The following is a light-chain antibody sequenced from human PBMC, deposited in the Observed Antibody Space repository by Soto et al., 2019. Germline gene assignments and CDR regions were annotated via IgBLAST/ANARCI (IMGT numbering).Light chain of an antibody. CDR3: QQYNNWPRT. J-gene: IGKJ1*01. V-gene: IGKV3-15*01. CDR1: QSVSSN. Sequence: EIVMTQSPATLSVSPGERATLSCRASQSVSSNLAWYQQKPSQAPRLLIYGASTRATGIPARFRGSGSGTEFTLTFSSLQSEDFAVYYCQQYNNWPRTFGQGTKVEIK. CDR2: GAS.